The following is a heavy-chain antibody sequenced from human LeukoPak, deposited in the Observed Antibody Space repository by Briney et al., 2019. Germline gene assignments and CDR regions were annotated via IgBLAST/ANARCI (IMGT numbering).Heavy chain of an antibody. Sequence: PGRSLRLSCAASGFTFSSYGMHWVRQAPGKGLEWVANIKQDGSEKYYVDSVKGRFTISRDNAKNSLYLQMNSLRAEDTAVYYCARDRRFNFWSGNDAFDIWGQGTMVTVSS. V-gene: IGHV3-7*01. D-gene: IGHD3-3*01. CDR3: ARDRRFNFWSGNDAFDI. CDR1: GFTFSSYG. J-gene: IGHJ3*02. CDR2: IKQDGSEK.